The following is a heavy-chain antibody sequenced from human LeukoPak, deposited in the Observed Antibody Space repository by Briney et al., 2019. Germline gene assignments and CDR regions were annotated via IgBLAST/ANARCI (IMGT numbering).Heavy chain of an antibody. J-gene: IGHJ4*02. CDR3: ARSAGYCSSTSCFDY. CDR2: IIPIFGTA. D-gene: IGHD2-2*01. V-gene: IGHV1-69*05. Sequence: GASVKVSCKASGGTFSRYAISWVRQAPGQGLEWMGGIIPIFGTANYAQKFQGRVTITTDESTSTAYMELSSLRSEDTAVYYCARSAGYCSSTSCFDYWGQGTLVTVSS. CDR1: GGTFSRYA.